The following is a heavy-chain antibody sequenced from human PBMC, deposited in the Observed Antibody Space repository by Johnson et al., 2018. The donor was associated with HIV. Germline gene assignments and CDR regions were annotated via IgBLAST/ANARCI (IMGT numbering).Heavy chain of an antibody. J-gene: IGHJ3*02. CDR1: GFKFSDFA. CDR3: ARVGSLAFDI. CDR2: MSYDGREK. D-gene: IGHD3-16*01. Sequence: QVQLVESGGGVVQPGRSLRLSCAASGFKFSDFAMHWVRQIPGKGLEWVAVMSYDGREKYYTDSVKGRFTISRDNSKNTLYLQMNSLRAEDTAVYYCARVGSLAFDIWGQGTMVTVSS. V-gene: IGHV3-30*04.